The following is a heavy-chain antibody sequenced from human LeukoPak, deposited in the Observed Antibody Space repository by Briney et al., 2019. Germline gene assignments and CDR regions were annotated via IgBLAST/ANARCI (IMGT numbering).Heavy chain of an antibody. CDR2: INGDGSFT. Sequence: AGRSLRPSCQAYSFTFTRHWMHSVRQAPGDGLVWVARINGDGSFTNYADPVKGRFTISRDNAKNTLYLQMNSLRDEDTAVYYCSRDSIEDNYGDYVGDCWGQGTLVTVSS. CDR1: SFTFTRHW. CDR3: SRDSIEDNYGDYVGDC. V-gene: IGHV3-74*01. D-gene: IGHD4-17*01. J-gene: IGHJ4*02.